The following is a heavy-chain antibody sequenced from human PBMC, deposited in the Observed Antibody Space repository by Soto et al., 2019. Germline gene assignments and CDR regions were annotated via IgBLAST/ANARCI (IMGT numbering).Heavy chain of an antibody. CDR1: GYTFTGYY. Sequence: ASVKVSCKASGYTFTGYYMHWVRQAPGQGLEWMGWINPNSGGTNYAQKFQGWVTMTRDTSISTAYMELSRLRSDDTAVYYCAREGKPAKPGYYYGMDVWGQGTTVTVSS. CDR2: INPNSGGT. V-gene: IGHV1-2*04. CDR3: AREGKPAKPGYYYGMDV. J-gene: IGHJ6*02. D-gene: IGHD2-2*01.